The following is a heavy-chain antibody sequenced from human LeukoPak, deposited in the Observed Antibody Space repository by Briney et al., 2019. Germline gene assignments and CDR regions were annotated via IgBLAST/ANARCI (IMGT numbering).Heavy chain of an antibody. V-gene: IGHV3-11*04. CDR3: ARESPYCGGDCYSGLDY. J-gene: IGHJ4*02. CDR2: ISDSGGRI. Sequence: AGGSLRLSCAASGFTFSDYYMTWVRQAPGKGLEWVSLISDSGGRIYYADSVRGRFTISRDNAKNSLYLQMNSLRAEDTAVYYCARESPYCGGDCYSGLDYWGQGTLVTVSS. D-gene: IGHD2-21*02. CDR1: GFTFSDYY.